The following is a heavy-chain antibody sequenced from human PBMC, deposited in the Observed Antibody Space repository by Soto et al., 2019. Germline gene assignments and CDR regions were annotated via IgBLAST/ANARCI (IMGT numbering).Heavy chain of an antibody. CDR3: AREDRDRETGLVPAAIDRMDV. CDR1: GFTFTSSA. Sequence: SVKVSCKASGFTFTSSAMRWVRQARGQRLEWIGWIVVGSGNTNYAQKFQERVTITRDMSTSTAYMELSSLRSDDTAVYYCAREDRDRETGLVPAAIDRMDVWGQGTTVTVSS. J-gene: IGHJ6*02. V-gene: IGHV1-58*02. CDR2: IVVGSGNT. D-gene: IGHD2-2*01.